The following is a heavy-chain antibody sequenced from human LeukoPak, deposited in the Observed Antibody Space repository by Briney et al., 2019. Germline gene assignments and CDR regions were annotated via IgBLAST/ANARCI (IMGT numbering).Heavy chain of an antibody. J-gene: IGHJ4*02. D-gene: IGHD5-18*01. CDR2: IWYDGSNK. CDR1: GFTFSSYG. CDR3: ARDLGYSYGGDY. Sequence: GGSLRLSGAASGFTFSSYGMHWVRQAPGKGLEWVAVIWYDGSNKYYADSVKGRFTISRDNSKNTLYLQMNSLRAEDTAVYYCARDLGYSYGGDYWGQGTLVTVSS. V-gene: IGHV3-33*01.